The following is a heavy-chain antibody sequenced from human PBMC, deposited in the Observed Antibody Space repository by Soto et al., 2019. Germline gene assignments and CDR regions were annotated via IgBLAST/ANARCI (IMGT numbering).Heavy chain of an antibody. CDR2: ISSRGSTI. J-gene: IGHJ3*02. CDR1: GFTFSDYY. D-gene: IGHD3-22*01. CDR3: ARALNSTYYLAKAFEI. V-gene: IGHV3-11*01. Sequence: QVQLVESGGGLVKPGGSLRLSCAASGFTFSDYYMNWIRQTPGKGLEWISYISSRGSTIHYADSVKGRFTISRDNAKTSLHLQMNSLRAEDTAIYYCARALNSTYYLAKAFEIWGQGTVVTVSS.